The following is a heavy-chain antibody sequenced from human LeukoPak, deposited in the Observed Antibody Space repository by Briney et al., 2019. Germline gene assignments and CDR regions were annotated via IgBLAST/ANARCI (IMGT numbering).Heavy chain of an antibody. CDR2: ISGSGGST. J-gene: IGHJ5*02. V-gene: IGHV3-23*01. D-gene: IGHD6-6*01. Sequence: GGSLRLSCAASGFTFSSYAMSWVRQAPGKGLEWVSAISGSGGSTYCADSVKGRFTISRDNSKNTLYLQMNSLRAEDTAVYYCAKDRGASSIADRFDPWGQGTLVTVSS. CDR1: GFTFSSYA. CDR3: AKDRGASSIADRFDP.